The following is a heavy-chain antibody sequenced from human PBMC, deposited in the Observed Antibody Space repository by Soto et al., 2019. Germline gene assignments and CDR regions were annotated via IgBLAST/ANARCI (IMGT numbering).Heavy chain of an antibody. Sequence: QLQLQESGSGLAKPSQTLSLTCAVSGGSISSGGYSWSWIRQPPGKGLEWIGYIYHSGSTYYNPSLKRRVTISVDSSKKQCSLKLSSVTASDTAVYYCARVPDRWGQGTLVTVSS. J-gene: IGHJ5*02. CDR1: GGSISSGGYS. CDR2: IYHSGST. V-gene: IGHV4-30-2*01. D-gene: IGHD2-2*01. CDR3: ARVPDR.